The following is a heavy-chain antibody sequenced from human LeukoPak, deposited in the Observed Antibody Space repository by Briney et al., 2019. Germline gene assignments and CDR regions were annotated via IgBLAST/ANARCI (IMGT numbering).Heavy chain of an antibody. D-gene: IGHD3-22*01. CDR3: ARDWYYYDSSGPYYFDY. CDR2: INPNSGGT. J-gene: IGHJ4*02. CDR1: GYTFTGYY. Sequence: ASVKVSCKASGYTFTGYYMHWVRQAPGQGLEWMGWINPNSGGTNYAQKFQGRVTMTRDTTISTAYMERSRLRSDDTAVYYCARDWYYYDSSGPYYFDYWGQGTLVTVSS. V-gene: IGHV1-2*02.